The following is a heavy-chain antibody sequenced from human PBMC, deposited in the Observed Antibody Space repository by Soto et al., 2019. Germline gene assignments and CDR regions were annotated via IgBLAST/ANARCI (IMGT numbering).Heavy chain of an antibody. D-gene: IGHD3-16*01. V-gene: IGHV3-7*03. CDR1: GFTFSNHW. Sequence: GGSLILSCAGSGFTFSNHWMNWVRQAPGKGLEWVANIKADGSEKYYVDSVTGRFTISRDNAKNSLYMQTTSLRAEDTAVYYCARARGVDSWGQGTLVTVSS. CDR3: ARARGVDS. J-gene: IGHJ5*01. CDR2: IKADGSEK.